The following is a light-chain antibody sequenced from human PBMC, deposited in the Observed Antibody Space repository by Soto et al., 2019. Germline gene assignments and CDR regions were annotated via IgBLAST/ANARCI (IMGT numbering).Light chain of an antibody. CDR3: QQYYSTPPIT. V-gene: IGKV4-1*01. Sequence: DIVMTQSPDSLAVSLGEGATINCKSSQSVLYSSNNKNYLAWYQQKPGQPPKLLIYWASTRESGVPDRFSGSGSGTDFTLTISSLQAEDAAVYYCQQYYSTPPITFGQGTRLEIK. CDR2: WAS. J-gene: IGKJ5*01. CDR1: QSVLYSSNNKNY.